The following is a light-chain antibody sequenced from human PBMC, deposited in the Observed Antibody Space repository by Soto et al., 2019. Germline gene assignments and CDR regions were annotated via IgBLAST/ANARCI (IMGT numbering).Light chain of an antibody. CDR2: EAS. V-gene: IGKV1-9*01. CDR3: QQLERYPTAT. J-gene: IGKJ4*01. CDR1: QGISSY. Sequence: DIQLTQSPSFLSASVGDRVTITCRASQGISSYLAWYQQKPGKDPKLLIYEASTLQSGVSSRFSGSGSGTEFTLTISSLQPEDFATYYCQQLERYPTATFGGGTKVEIK.